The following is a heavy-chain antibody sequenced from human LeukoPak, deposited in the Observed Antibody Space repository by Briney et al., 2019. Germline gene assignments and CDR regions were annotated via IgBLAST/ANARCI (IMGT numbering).Heavy chain of an antibody. J-gene: IGHJ5*02. Sequence: SVKVSCKASGGTFSSYAISWVRQAPGQGLEWMGRIIPILGIANYAQKFQGRVTITADKSTSTAYMELSSLRSEDTAVYYRARGPISHYYGSGSYPTWGQGTLVTVSS. D-gene: IGHD3-10*01. CDR1: GGTFSSYA. V-gene: IGHV1-69*04. CDR2: IIPILGIA. CDR3: ARGPISHYYGSGSYPT.